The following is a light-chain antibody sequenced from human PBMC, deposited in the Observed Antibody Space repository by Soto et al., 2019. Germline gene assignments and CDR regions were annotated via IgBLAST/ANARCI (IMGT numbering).Light chain of an antibody. V-gene: IGLV2-14*01. CDR1: SSDVGDYPY. Sequence: ALTQPASVSGSPGQSITISCTGTSSDVGDYPYVSWYQQHPGKVPKLIIYEVTNRPSGVTSRFSGSKSENTASLTISGLQAEDEADYYCSSYSATNSLVFGSGTKVTVL. J-gene: IGLJ1*01. CDR3: SSYSATNSLV. CDR2: EVT.